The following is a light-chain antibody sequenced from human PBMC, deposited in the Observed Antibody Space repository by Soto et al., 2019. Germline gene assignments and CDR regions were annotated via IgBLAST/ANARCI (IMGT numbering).Light chain of an antibody. J-gene: IGLJ2*01. CDR1: SSNVGSYNL. Sequence: QSVLTQPASVSGSPGQSITISCTGTSSNVGSYNLVSWYQQHPGEAPKLMIYEASKRPSGVSNRFSGSKSGNTASLTISWIQAEDEADYYCCSYAGSDTMIFGGGTKLTVL. CDR3: CSYAGSDTMI. V-gene: IGLV2-23*01. CDR2: EAS.